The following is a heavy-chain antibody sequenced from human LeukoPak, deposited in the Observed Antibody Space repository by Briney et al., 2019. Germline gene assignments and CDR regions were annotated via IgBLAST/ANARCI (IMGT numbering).Heavy chain of an antibody. CDR3: AEGATDRDY. CDR2: INHSGST. V-gene: IGHV4-39*07. J-gene: IGHJ4*02. D-gene: IGHD1-26*01. CDR1: GGSISSSSYY. Sequence: SETLSLTCTVSGGSISSSSYYWGWIRQPPGKGLEWIGEINHSGSTIYNPSLKSRVTISVDTSKNQFSLKLTSVTAADTAVYYCAEGATDRDYWGQGTLVTVSS.